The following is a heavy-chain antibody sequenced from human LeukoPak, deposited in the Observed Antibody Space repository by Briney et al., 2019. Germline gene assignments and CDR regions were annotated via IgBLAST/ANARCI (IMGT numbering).Heavy chain of an antibody. V-gene: IGHV1-46*01. CDR1: GYTFTSYY. CDR3: ARDGWYYYDSSGYSFFDY. CDR2: INPSGGST. D-gene: IGHD3-22*01. Sequence: ASVKVSCKASGYTFTSYYMHWVRQAPGQGLEWMGIINPSGGSTSYAQKFQGRVTMTRDTSTSTVYMELSSLGSEDTAVYYCARDGWYYYDSSGYSFFDYWGQGTLVTVSS. J-gene: IGHJ4*02.